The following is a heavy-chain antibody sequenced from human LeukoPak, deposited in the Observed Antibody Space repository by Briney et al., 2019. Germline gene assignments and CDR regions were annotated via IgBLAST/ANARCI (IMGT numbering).Heavy chain of an antibody. V-gene: IGHV1-69*05. D-gene: IGHD6-13*01. J-gene: IGHJ4*02. CDR2: IFPVFDTA. CDR3: ALSAEKQLVSFDF. Sequence: ASVKVSCKASGDTFSNYDVTWVRQAPGQGLEWMGRIFPVFDTAKYAQNFQGRVTMTTDESSSTAYMELYSLRSEDTAVYYCALSAEKQLVSFDFWGQGTLVTVSS. CDR1: GDTFSNYD.